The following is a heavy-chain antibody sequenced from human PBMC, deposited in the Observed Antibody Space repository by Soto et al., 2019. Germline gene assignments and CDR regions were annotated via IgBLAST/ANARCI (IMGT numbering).Heavy chain of an antibody. V-gene: IGHV4-31*03. J-gene: IGHJ4*02. CDR2: IYHSGDT. D-gene: IGHD1-1*01. CDR3: ARAPGNERLDY. CDR1: GAYVNTGGYY. Sequence: QVQLQESGPGLVNPSQTLSLTCTVSGAYVNTGGYYWSWVRQYPGKGLEWIGYIYHSGDTYYNPSLKSRLTISVYTSKNHFSLSLSSVTVADTAVYYCARAPGNERLDYWGQGTLVIVSS.